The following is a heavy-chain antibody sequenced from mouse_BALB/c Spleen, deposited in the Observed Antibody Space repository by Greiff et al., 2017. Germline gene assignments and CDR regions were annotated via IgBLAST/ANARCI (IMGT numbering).Heavy chain of an antibody. CDR1: GFTFSSYT. CDR3: ARGEIYYYGSSYAMDY. J-gene: IGHJ4*01. CDR2: ISSGGGNT. V-gene: IGHV5-9*03. Sequence: EVKLMESGGGLVKPGGSLKLSCAASGFTFSSYTMSWVRQTPEKRLEWVATISSGGGNTYYPDSVKGRFTISSDNAKNNLYLQMSSLRSEDTALYYCARGEIYYYGSSYAMDYWGQGTSVTVSS. D-gene: IGHD1-1*01.